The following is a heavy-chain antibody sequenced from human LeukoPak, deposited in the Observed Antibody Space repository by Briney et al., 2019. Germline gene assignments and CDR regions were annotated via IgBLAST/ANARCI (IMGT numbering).Heavy chain of an antibody. Sequence: GGSLRLSCAASGFTFSTYGMNWVRQAPGKGLEWVSSVSGATGNSYYVGSVKGRFTISRDDSKNTLYLQMNSLRAEDTAVYYCAKDQGDDIDDYWGQGTLVTVSS. CDR1: GFTFSTYG. D-gene: IGHD2-15*01. CDR3: AKDQGDDIDDY. J-gene: IGHJ4*02. CDR2: VSGATGNS. V-gene: IGHV3-23*01.